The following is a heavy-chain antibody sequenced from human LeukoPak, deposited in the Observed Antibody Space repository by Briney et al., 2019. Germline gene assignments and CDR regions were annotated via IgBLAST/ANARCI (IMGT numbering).Heavy chain of an antibody. CDR2: INPNSGGT. Sequence: ASVTVSCKASGYTFTGYYMHWVRQAPGQGLEWMGWINPNSGGTNYAQKFQGRVTMTRDTSISTAYMELSRLRSDDTAVYYCARAEYQLLWGDYYYGMGVWGQGTTVTVSS. J-gene: IGHJ6*02. CDR1: GYTFTGYY. D-gene: IGHD2-2*01. CDR3: ARAEYQLLWGDYYYGMGV. V-gene: IGHV1-2*02.